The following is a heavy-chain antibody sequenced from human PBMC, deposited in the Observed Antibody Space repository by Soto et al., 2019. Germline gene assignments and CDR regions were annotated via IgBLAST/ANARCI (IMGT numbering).Heavy chain of an antibody. D-gene: IGHD3-22*01. J-gene: IGHJ4*02. CDR2: ISYDGSNK. CDR1: GFTFSNYG. V-gene: IGHV3-30*18. CDR3: AKDLEIVVVNPVQIDY. Sequence: GGSLRLSCAASGFTFSNYGMHLVRQAPGKGLEWVAVISYDGSNKYYADSVKGRFTISRDNSKNTLYLQMNSLRAEDTAVYYCAKDLEIVVVNPVQIDYWGQGTLVTVSS.